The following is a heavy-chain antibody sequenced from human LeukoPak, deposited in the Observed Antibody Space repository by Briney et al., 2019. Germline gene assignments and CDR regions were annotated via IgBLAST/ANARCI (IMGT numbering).Heavy chain of an antibody. Sequence: PGGSLRLSCEASGFTFSSYGMTWVRQAPGKGLEWVSVISDTGADTFYADSVKGRFTISRDNSKNTLYLQMNSLRAEDTAVYYCARQDTAMDMYYFDYWGQGTLVTVSS. CDR3: ARQDTAMDMYYFDY. J-gene: IGHJ4*02. CDR2: ISDTGADT. D-gene: IGHD5-18*01. V-gene: IGHV3-23*01. CDR1: GFTFSSYG.